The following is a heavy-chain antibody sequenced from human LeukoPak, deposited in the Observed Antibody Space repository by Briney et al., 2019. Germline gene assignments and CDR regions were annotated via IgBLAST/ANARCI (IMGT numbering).Heavy chain of an antibody. J-gene: IGHJ6*02. V-gene: IGHV3-21*01. D-gene: IGHD2-2*01. Sequence: GGSLRLSCAASGFTFSSYSMNWVRQAPGKGLEWVSSISSSSSYIYYADSVKGRFTISRDNAKNSLYLQMNSLRAEDTAVYSCARGYCSSTSCPNGMDVWGQGTTVTVSS. CDR3: ARGYCSSTSCPNGMDV. CDR1: GFTFSSYS. CDR2: ISSSSSYI.